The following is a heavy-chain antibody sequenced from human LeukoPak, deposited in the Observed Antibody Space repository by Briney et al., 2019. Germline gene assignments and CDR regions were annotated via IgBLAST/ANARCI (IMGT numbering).Heavy chain of an antibody. CDR3: ARDRYSGSYDDY. CDR1: GFTFSSYW. CDR2: IESNGLT. V-gene: IGHV3-74*01. J-gene: IGHJ4*02. D-gene: IGHD1-26*01. Sequence: GGSLRPSCEASGFTFSSYWMHWVRQIPGKGLMWVSRIESNGLTLYADSVRDRFTISRDNAKNSLYLQMNSLRAEDTAVYYCARDRYSGSYDDYWGQGTLVTVSS.